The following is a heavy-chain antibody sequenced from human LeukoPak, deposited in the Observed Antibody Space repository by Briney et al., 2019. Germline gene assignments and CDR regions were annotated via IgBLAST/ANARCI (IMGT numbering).Heavy chain of an antibody. CDR3: AREQDSSGWYTLQSFQH. V-gene: IGHV3-33*08. Sequence: PGGSLRLSCAASGFTFSSYGMHWVRQAPGKGLEWVAVIWYDGSNKYYADSVKGRFTISRDNSKNTLYLQMNSLRAEDTAVYYCAREQDSSGWYTLQSFQHWGQGTLVTVSS. CDR1: GFTFSSYG. CDR2: IWYDGSNK. J-gene: IGHJ1*01. D-gene: IGHD6-19*01.